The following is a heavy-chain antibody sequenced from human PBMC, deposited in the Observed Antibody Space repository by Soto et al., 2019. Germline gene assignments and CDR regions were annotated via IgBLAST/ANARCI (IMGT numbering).Heavy chain of an antibody. J-gene: IGHJ4*02. CDR2: INSGASTT. CDR1: GFTFSSSW. CDR3: ARGPSGWFGYDY. D-gene: IGHD6-19*01. Sequence: GGSLRLSCAASGFTFSSSWMHWVRQAPGKGLVWVSRINSGASTTNYADYVKDQFTNSRDNAKNTLYLQMDSLTADDTAVYYCARGPSGWFGYDYWGQGTLVTVSS. V-gene: IGHV3-74*01.